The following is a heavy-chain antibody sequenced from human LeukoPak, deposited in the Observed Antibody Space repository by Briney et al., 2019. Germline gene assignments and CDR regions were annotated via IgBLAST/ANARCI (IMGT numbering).Heavy chain of an antibody. CDR2: IRSGGDKT. D-gene: IGHD4-17*01. CDR3: ARESFGDYIDY. CDR1: GFSFGDYY. V-gene: IGHV3-11*01. Sequence: GGSLRLSCAASGFSFGDYYMNWIRQAPGKGLEWLSFIRSGGDKTYYADSVKGRFTISRDNAKNSLFLQMNSLSVEDTAIYYCARESFGDYIDYWGQGAVVTVSS. J-gene: IGHJ4*02.